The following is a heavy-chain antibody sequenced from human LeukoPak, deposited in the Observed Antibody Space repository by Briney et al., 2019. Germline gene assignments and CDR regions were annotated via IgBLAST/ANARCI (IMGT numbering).Heavy chain of an antibody. J-gene: IGHJ4*02. Sequence: SETLSLTCAVSGYSISSSNWWGWIRQPPGKGLEWIGYIYYSGSTYYNPSPERRVTMSVATSKNQFSLKLSSVTAVDTAVYYCARGVLYYFDYWGQGTLVTVSS. CDR2: IYYSGST. CDR1: GYSISSSNW. V-gene: IGHV4-28*03. CDR3: ARGVLYYFDY.